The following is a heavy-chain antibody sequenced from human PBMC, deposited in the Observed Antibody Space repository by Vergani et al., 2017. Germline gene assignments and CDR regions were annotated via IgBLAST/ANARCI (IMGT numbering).Heavy chain of an antibody. CDR3: AKDSHCSGGSCPYYYYGMDV. D-gene: IGHD2-15*01. V-gene: IGHV3-30*02. Sequence: QVQLVESGGGVVQPGGSLRLSCAASGFTFSSYGMHWVRQAPGKGLEWVAFIRYDGSNKYYADSVKGRFTISRDNSKNTLYLQMNSLRDEDTAVYYCAKDSHCSGGSCPYYYYGMDVWGQGTTVTVSS. J-gene: IGHJ6*02. CDR1: GFTFSSYG. CDR2: IRYDGSNK.